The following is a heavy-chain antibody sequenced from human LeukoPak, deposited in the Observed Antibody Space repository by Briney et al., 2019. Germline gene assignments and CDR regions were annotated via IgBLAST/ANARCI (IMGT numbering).Heavy chain of an antibody. CDR2: LSGSGITT. Sequence: GGSLRLSCAASGFTFSNSAMSWVRQAPGKGLEWVSTLSGSGITTYYADSVRGRFTISRDNSKNTLYLQMNSLRAEDTAVYYCAKSSGLGGSGWYVYWGQGTLVTVSS. V-gene: IGHV3-23*01. CDR3: AKSSGLGGSGWYVY. J-gene: IGHJ4*02. D-gene: IGHD6-19*01. CDR1: GFTFSNSA.